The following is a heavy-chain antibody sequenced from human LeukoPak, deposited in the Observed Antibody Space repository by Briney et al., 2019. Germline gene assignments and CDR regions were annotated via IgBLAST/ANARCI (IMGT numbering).Heavy chain of an antibody. J-gene: IGHJ5*02. Sequence: SVKVSCKASGGTFSSYAISWVRQAPGQGLEWMGGIIPIFGTANYAQKFQGRVTITADESTSTAYMELSSLRSEDTAIYYCARDHSRTEGGISFWWFDPWGQGTLVTVSS. V-gene: IGHV1-69*13. D-gene: IGHD3-10*01. CDR2: IIPIFGTA. CDR3: ARDHSRTEGGISFWWFDP. CDR1: GGTFSSYA.